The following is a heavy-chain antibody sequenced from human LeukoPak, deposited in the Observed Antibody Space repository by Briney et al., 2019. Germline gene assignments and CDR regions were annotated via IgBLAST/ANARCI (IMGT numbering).Heavy chain of an antibody. CDR3: ARAPERWYSYGSYTYYYMDV. CDR2: ISYSGST. CDR1: GGSISSSSYY. V-gene: IGHV4-61*01. J-gene: IGHJ6*03. Sequence: SETLSLTCTVSGGSISSSSYYWNWIRQPPGKGLEWIGSISYSGSTNYNPSLESRVTISVDTSKSQISLKLISVTAADTTVYYCARAPERWYSYGSYTYYYMDVWGKGTTVTVSS. D-gene: IGHD5-18*01.